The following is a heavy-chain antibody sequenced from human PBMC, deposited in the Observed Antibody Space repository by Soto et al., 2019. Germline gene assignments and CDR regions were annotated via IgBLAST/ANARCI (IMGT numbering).Heavy chain of an antibody. D-gene: IGHD3-3*01. CDR1: GGSISHYY. Sequence: VQLQEPGPGLVKPSETLSLTCTVSGGSISHYYWSWIRQPAGKGLEWIGRIYGSGGTNYNPSLKSRVTMSVDTSKNQFSLRLTSVSAADTAVYYCARDVRYAYDFWGQGTLVTVSS. V-gene: IGHV4-4*07. J-gene: IGHJ4*02. CDR2: IYGSGGT. CDR3: ARDVRYAYDF.